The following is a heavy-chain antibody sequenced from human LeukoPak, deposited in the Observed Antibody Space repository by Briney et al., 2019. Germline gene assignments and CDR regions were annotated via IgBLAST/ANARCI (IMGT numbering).Heavy chain of an antibody. CDR3: ARDDSYLPGGSYYFDY. J-gene: IGHJ4*02. CDR2: IIPILGTA. V-gene: IGHV1-69*01. D-gene: IGHD3-16*01. CDR1: GGTFSSYA. Sequence: ASVKVSCKASGGTFSSYAISWVRQAPGQGLEWMGGIIPILGTANYAQKFQGRVTITADESTSTAYMELSSLRSEDTAVYYCARDDSYLPGGSYYFDYWGQGTLVTVSS.